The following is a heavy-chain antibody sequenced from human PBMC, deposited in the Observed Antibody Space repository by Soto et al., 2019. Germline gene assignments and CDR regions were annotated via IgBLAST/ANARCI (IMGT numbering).Heavy chain of an antibody. CDR1: GYTFTSYD. CDR2: MNPNSGNT. V-gene: IGHV1-8*01. CDR3: ARAYCTNGVCYPPGY. Sequence: ASVKVSCKASGYTFTSYDINWVRQATGQGLEWMGWMNPNSGNTGYAQKFQGRVTMTRNTSISTAYMELSSLRSEDTAVYYCARAYCTNGVCYPPGYWGQGTLVPVSS. J-gene: IGHJ4*02. D-gene: IGHD2-8*01.